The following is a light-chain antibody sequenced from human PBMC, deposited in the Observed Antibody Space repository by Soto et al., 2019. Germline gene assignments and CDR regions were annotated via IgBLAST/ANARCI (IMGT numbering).Light chain of an antibody. Sequence: DIQMTQSPSTLSASVGDTVTITCRASQSISAWLAWYQQKPGKAPKLLIYKASSLESGVPSRFSGSGSGTEFTLTISNLQPDDFATYYCQQYNNYGSWTFGQGTKVDIK. CDR2: KAS. V-gene: IGKV1-5*03. CDR3: QQYNNYGSWT. J-gene: IGKJ1*01. CDR1: QSISAW.